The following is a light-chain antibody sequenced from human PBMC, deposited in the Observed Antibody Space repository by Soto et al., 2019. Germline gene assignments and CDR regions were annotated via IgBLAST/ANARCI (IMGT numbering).Light chain of an antibody. CDR1: SSDVGGYNY. Sequence: QSSLTQPASVSGSPGQSITISCPGTSSDVGGYNYVSWYQQHPGKAPKLMIYDVSNRPSGVSNRFSGSKSGNTASLTISGLQAEDEADYYCSSYTSSTVFGTGTKVTVL. J-gene: IGLJ1*01. CDR2: DVS. V-gene: IGLV2-14*01. CDR3: SSYTSSTV.